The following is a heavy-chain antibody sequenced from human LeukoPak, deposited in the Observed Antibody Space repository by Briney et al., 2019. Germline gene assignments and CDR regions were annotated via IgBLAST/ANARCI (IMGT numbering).Heavy chain of an antibody. Sequence: PGGSLRLSCAASGFTFSSYWMHWVRQAPGKGLVWVSRIKSDDSSTSYADSVKGRFTISRDNAKNTLYLQMNSLRAEDTAVYYCARGDGGSYQGGFDYWGQGTLVTVSS. CDR2: IKSDDSST. V-gene: IGHV3-74*01. CDR1: GFTFSSYW. D-gene: IGHD1-26*01. J-gene: IGHJ4*02. CDR3: ARGDGGSYQGGFDY.